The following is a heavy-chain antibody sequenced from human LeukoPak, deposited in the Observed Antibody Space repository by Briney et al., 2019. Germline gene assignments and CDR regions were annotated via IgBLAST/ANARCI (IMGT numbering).Heavy chain of an antibody. J-gene: IGHJ6*03. V-gene: IGHV4-4*09. D-gene: IGHD1-14*01. CDR1: GGSISSYY. CDR2: IYTSGST. CDR3: ARQRVGGPQYYYYYMDV. Sequence: ASETLSLTCTVSGGSISSYYWRWIRQPPGKGLEWIGYIYTSGSTNYNPSLKSRVTISVDTSKNQFSLKLSSVTAADTAVYYCARQRVGGPQYYYYYMDVWGKGTTVSVSS.